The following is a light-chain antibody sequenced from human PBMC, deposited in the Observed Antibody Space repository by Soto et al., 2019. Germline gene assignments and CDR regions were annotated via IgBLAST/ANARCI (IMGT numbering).Light chain of an antibody. Sequence: IQLTQVPASLSASVGYRVTTISRASQGISSYLGWYQQKPGKAPNLLIYDASTLHSGVPSRFSGGGSGTDFTLTISSLQTEDFATYYCQQVNVYPSTFGGGTKVDIK. J-gene: IGKJ4*01. V-gene: IGKV1-9*01. CDR1: QGISSY. CDR2: DAS. CDR3: QQVNVYPST.